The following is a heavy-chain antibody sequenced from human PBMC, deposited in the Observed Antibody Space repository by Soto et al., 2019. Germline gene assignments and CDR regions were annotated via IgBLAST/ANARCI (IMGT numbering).Heavy chain of an antibody. CDR3: AKEVKKLLTLFDY. V-gene: IGHV3-30*18. J-gene: IGHJ4*02. CDR1: GFTFSSYS. D-gene: IGHD2-21*01. Sequence: GGSLRLSCVASGFTFSSYSMHWVRQAPGKGPEWLSYITENEANKYYADSVRGRFTISRDNSKNSLFLQMNSLRAEDTAVYYCAKEVKKLLTLFDYWGQGTLVTVSS. CDR2: ITENEANK.